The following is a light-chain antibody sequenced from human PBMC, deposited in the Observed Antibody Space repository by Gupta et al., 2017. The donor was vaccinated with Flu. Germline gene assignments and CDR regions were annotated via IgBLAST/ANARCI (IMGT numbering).Light chain of an antibody. V-gene: IGLV1-44*01. CDR3: ATWDDSLNGWV. CDR2: SNN. CDR1: SSNIGSYP. J-gene: IGLJ3*02. Sequence: VTIYVSRRSSNIGSYPVNCVQHLPGTAPKVPIHSNNQRPSGVPDRFSGSKSGTSASLAISGLQSEDEADYYCATWDDSLNGWVLGGGTKLTVL.